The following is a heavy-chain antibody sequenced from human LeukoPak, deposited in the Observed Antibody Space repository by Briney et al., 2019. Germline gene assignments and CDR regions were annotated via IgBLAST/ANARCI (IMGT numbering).Heavy chain of an antibody. J-gene: IGHJ4*02. Sequence: GGPLRLSCAASGFTFSSYSMNWVRHPPGKGLEWVSFISSSSSTIYYADSVKGRFTISRDNAKNSLYLQVNTLRAEDTAVYYCARASYYYGSGSYYFDYWGQGTLVTVSS. CDR1: GFTFSSYS. V-gene: IGHV3-48*01. CDR3: ARASYYYGSGSYYFDY. D-gene: IGHD3-10*01. CDR2: ISSSSSTI.